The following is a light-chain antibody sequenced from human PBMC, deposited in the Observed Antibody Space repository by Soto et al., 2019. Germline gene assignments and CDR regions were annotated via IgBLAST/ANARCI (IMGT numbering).Light chain of an antibody. J-gene: IGKJ5*01. CDR1: QSISSF. CDR2: SAS. Sequence: QSPSSLSASVGDRITITCRASQSISSFLNWYQQKPGKAPKLLIYSASSLQSGVPSRFSGSGSGTHFTLTINNLQPEDFATYYCQKSYSSPPITFGQGTRLEIK. CDR3: QKSYSSPPIT. V-gene: IGKV1-39*01.